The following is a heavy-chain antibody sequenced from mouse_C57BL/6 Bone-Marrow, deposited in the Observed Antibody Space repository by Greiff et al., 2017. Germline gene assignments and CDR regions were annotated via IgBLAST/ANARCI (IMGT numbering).Heavy chain of an antibody. D-gene: IGHD2-2*01. CDR3: ARGWLPAWFAY. Sequence: DVHLVESGGGLVKPGGSLKLSCAASGFTFSDYGMHWVRQAPEKGLEWVAYISSGSSTIYYADTVKGRFTISRDNAKNTLFLQMTSRRSEDTAMYYCARGWLPAWFAYWGQGTLVTVSA. V-gene: IGHV5-17*01. J-gene: IGHJ3*01. CDR2: ISSGSSTI. CDR1: GFTFSDYG.